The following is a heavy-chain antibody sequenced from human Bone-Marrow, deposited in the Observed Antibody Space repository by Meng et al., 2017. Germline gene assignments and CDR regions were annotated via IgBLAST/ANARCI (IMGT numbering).Heavy chain of an antibody. D-gene: IGHD6-13*01. J-gene: IGHJ4*02. Sequence: GGSLRLSCAASGFTFSSYSMNWVRQAPGKGLEWVSSISSSSSYIYYADSVKGRFTISRDNAKNSLYLQMNSLRAEDTAVYYCARVFSNRFNDFWGQGTLVTVSS. CDR3: ARVFSNRFNDF. CDR1: GFTFSSYS. CDR2: ISSSSSYI. V-gene: IGHV3-21*01.